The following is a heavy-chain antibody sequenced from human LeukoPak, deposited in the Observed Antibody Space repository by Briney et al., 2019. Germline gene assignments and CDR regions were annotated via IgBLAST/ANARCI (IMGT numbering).Heavy chain of an antibody. D-gene: IGHD2-15*01. V-gene: IGHV3-7*01. CDR2: IKQDGSEK. J-gene: IGHJ5*02. Sequence: ETLSLTCAVYGGSFSGYYWSWVRQAPGKGLEWVANIKQDGSEKYYVDSVKGRFTISRDNAKNSLYLQMNSLRAEDTAVYYCAKGIAAYCSGGSCYSDWFDPWGQGTLVTVSS. CDR1: GGSFSGYY. CDR3: AKGIAAYCSGGSCYSDWFDP.